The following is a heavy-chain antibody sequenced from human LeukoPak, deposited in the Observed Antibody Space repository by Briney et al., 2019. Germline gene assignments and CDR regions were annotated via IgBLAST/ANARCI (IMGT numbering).Heavy chain of an antibody. CDR2: ISSSSSYI. D-gene: IGHD3-10*01. CDR1: RFTFSSYS. Sequence: GGSLRLSCAASRFTFSSYSMNWVRQAPGKGLEWVSSISSSSSYIYYADSVKGRFTISRDNAKNSLYLQMNSLRAEDTAVYYCARAGSHWHYVYWGQGTVVTVSS. J-gene: IGHJ4*02. CDR3: ARAGSHWHYVY. V-gene: IGHV3-21*01.